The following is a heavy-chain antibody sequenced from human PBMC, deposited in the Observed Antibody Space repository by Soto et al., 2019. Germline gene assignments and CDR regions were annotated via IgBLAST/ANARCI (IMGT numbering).Heavy chain of an antibody. Sequence: PGGSLRLSCAASGFTFSNAWMSWVRQAPGKGLEWVGRIKSKTDGGTTDYAAPVKGRFTNSRDDSKNTLYLQMNSLKTEDTAVYYCTTDSIYGDYDTTGDYYYGMDVWGQGTTVTVSS. D-gene: IGHD4-17*01. CDR2: IKSKTDGGTT. CDR1: GFTFSNAW. CDR3: TTDSIYGDYDTTGDYYYGMDV. J-gene: IGHJ6*02. V-gene: IGHV3-15*01.